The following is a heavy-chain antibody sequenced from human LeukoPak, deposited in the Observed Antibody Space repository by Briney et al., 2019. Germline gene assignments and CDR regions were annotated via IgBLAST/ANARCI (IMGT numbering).Heavy chain of an antibody. Sequence: PGGSLRLSCAASGFTFSSYSMNWVRQAPGKGLEWVSSISSSSSYIYYADSVKGRFTISRDNAKNSLYLQMNSLRAEDTAVYYCARDEMGDGVYYYGMDVWGQGTTVTVSS. V-gene: IGHV3-21*01. D-gene: IGHD3-16*01. CDR2: ISSSSSYI. CDR1: GFTFSSYS. J-gene: IGHJ6*02. CDR3: ARDEMGDGVYYYGMDV.